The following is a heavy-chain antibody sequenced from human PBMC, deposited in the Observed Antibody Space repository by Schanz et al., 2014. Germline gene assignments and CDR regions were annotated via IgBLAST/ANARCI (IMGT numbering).Heavy chain of an antibody. Sequence: QVQLVQSGGEVKKPGASATVSCKASGYTFNNHGISWVRQAPGQGLEWMGWISVYHGHTNYAEKVHGRVTMTTDTSTSTAYMELRSLISDDTAGYYCVRDAGWAFGDYHDMDVWGQGTSVTVSS. J-gene: IGHJ6*02. CDR1: GYTFNNHG. D-gene: IGHD3-10*01. CDR3: VRDAGWAFGDYHDMDV. V-gene: IGHV1-18*01. CDR2: ISVYHGHT.